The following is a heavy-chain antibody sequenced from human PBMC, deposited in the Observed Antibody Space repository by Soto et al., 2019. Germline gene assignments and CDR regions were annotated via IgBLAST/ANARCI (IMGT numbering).Heavy chain of an antibody. J-gene: IGHJ6*02. CDR2: IIPIYGTA. V-gene: IGHV1-69*13. CDR1: GYAFTSYG. D-gene: IGHD3-22*01. CDR3: ARGEYYYDSSGYYENRAENYYGMDV. Sequence: ASVKVSCKASGYAFTSYGISWVRQAPGQGLEWMGGIIPIYGTANYAQKFQGRVTITADESTSTAYMELSSLRSEDTAVYYCARGEYYYDSSGYYENRAENYYGMDVWGQGTTVTVSS.